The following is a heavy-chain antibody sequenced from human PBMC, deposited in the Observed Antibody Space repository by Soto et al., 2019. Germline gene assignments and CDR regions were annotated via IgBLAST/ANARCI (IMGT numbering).Heavy chain of an antibody. J-gene: IGHJ5*02. CDR3: AKVPYGDYESGRWFDP. CDR1: GFTFSSYA. V-gene: IGHV3-23*01. Sequence: VQLLESGGGLVQPGGSLRLSCAASGFTFSSYAMSWVRQAPGKGLEWVSAISGSGGSTYYADSVKGRFTISRDNSKNTLYLQMTSLRAEDTAVYYCAKVPYGDYESGRWFDPWGQGTLVTVSS. CDR2: ISGSGGST. D-gene: IGHD4-17*01.